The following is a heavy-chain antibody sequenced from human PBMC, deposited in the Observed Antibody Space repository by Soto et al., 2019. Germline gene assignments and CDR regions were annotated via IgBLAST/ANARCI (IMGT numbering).Heavy chain of an antibody. V-gene: IGHV3-33*01. CDR2: IWADGNNK. CDR3: ARDGVGATTYYGYLDY. J-gene: IGHJ4*02. D-gene: IGHD1-26*01. Sequence: GGSLRLSCAASGFNYYESGMQWVRQSPEKGLEWVATIWADGNNKYYADFVKGQFTISRDNSKKTQSLQMNNLRAEDTAVFYCARDGVGATTYYGYLDYWSQGILVTVSS. CDR1: GFNYYESG.